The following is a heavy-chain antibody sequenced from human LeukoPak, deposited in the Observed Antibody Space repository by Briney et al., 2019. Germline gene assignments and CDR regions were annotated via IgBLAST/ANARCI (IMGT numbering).Heavy chain of an antibody. CDR1: GFTFSSYG. Sequence: PGRSLRLSCAASGFTFSSYGMHWVRQAPGKGLEWVAVIWYDGSNKNYADSVKGRFTISRDNSKNTLFLQMNNLRAEDSAVYYCARDADTSGYFSFFDRWGQGTLVTVSS. V-gene: IGHV3-33*01. CDR3: ARDADTSGYFSFFDR. D-gene: IGHD3-22*01. J-gene: IGHJ4*02. CDR2: IWYDGSNK.